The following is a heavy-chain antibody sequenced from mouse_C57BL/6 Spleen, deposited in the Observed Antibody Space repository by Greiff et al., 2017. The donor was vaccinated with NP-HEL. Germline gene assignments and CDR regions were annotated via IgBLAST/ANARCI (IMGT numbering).Heavy chain of an antibody. Sequence: QVQLKQSGPGLVQPSQSLSITCTVSGFSLTSYGVHWVRQSPGKGLEWLGVIWSGGSTDYNAAFISRLSISKDNSKSQVFFKMNSLQADDTAIYYCARIYYDYERAMDYWGQGTSVTVSS. V-gene: IGHV2-2*01. D-gene: IGHD2-4*01. CDR1: GFSLTSYG. J-gene: IGHJ4*01. CDR2: IWSGGST. CDR3: ARIYYDYERAMDY.